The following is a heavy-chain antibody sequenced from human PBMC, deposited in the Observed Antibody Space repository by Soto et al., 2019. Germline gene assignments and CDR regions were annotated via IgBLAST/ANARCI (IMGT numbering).Heavy chain of an antibody. CDR2: ISGSGDNT. V-gene: IGHV3-NL1*01. D-gene: IGHD3-22*01. CDR1: GFTFSSYG. Sequence: GGSLRLSCAASGFTFSSYGMHWVRQAPGKGLEWVSAISGSGDNTYYAGSVKGRFTISRDNSKNTLYLQMSSLRVDDTAVYYCATGHDSSWHYTLAFWGLGSLVTVYS. J-gene: IGHJ4*02. CDR3: ATGHDSSWHYTLAF.